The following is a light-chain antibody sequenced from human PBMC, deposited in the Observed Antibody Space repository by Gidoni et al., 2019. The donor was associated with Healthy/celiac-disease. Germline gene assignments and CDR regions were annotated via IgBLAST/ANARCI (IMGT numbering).Light chain of an antibody. Sequence: DSQMTQSPATLSEAVGDRVTITCRASQSISSWLAWYQQKPGKAPKLLIYKASSLESGVPSRFSGSGSGTEFTLTISSLQPDDFATYYCQQYNSYLTFXQXTRLEIK. CDR1: QSISSW. J-gene: IGKJ5*01. CDR3: QQYNSYLT. V-gene: IGKV1-5*03. CDR2: KAS.